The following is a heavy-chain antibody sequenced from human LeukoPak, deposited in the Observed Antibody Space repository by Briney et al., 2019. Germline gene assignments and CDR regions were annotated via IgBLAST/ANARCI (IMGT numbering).Heavy chain of an antibody. CDR2: IPYDSEGN. CDR1: GFTFSNYG. Sequence: GRSLRLSCVTSGFTFSNYGMHWVRQLPGKGLEWVAAIPYDSEGNYHIDSVKGRFTISRDNSKNTLYLQMNSLRAEDTAVYYCARILDSAWGELGYWGQGTLVTVSS. V-gene: IGHV3-30*19. D-gene: IGHD6-19*01. CDR3: ARILDSAWGELGY. J-gene: IGHJ4*02.